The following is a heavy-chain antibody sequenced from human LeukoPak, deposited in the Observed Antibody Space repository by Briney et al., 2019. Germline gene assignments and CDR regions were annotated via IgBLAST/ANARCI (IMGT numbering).Heavy chain of an antibody. V-gene: IGHV3-74*01. Sequence: PGGSLRLSCAASGFTFSSYWMHWVRPAPGKGLVWVSRVNSDGSSTTYADSVKGRFTVSRDNAKNTLYLQLNSLRAEDTAVYYCARARPGYYYMDVWGKGTTVTVSS. D-gene: IGHD3-10*01. CDR2: VNSDGSST. J-gene: IGHJ6*03. CDR1: GFTFSSYW. CDR3: ARARPGYYYMDV.